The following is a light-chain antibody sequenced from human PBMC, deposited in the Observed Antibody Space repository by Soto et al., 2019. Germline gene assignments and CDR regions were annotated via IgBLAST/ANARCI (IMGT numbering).Light chain of an antibody. CDR1: SSDVGGYNY. J-gene: IGLJ1*01. CDR2: EVN. Sequence: ALTQPPSASGSPGQSVAISCTGTSSDVGGYNYVSWYQQDPGKAPKLMIYEVNKRPSGVPDRCSGSKSGNTASLTVSGLQAEDEADYYCSSYAGSSNVFGTGTKLTVL. CDR3: SSYAGSSNV. V-gene: IGLV2-8*01.